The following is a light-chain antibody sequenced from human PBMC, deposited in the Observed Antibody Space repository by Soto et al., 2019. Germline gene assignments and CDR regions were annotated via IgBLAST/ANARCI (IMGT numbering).Light chain of an antibody. J-gene: IGLJ3*02. CDR1: LSDVGGQNL. Sequence: QSVLTQPPSASGSPGQSVTISCTGTLSDVGGQNLVSWYRQDPGKAPKLIIYDVNQRPSGVPDRFSGSKSGSTASLTVSGLQAEDEANYYCSSYTGTNVMFGGGTKLTVL. CDR3: SSYTGTNVM. V-gene: IGLV2-8*01. CDR2: DVN.